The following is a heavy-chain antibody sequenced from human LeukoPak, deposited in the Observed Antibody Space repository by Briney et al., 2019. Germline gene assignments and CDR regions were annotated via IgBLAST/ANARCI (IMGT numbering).Heavy chain of an antibody. Sequence: SETLSLTCAVYGESFSGHYWTWIRQPPGKGLEWIGEINHSGSTTSNPSLNNRVTISVDTSKNQFSLKLTSVTAADTAVYYCARPSYGSGSLDSWGQGTLVTVSS. V-gene: IGHV4-34*01. CDR2: INHSGST. CDR3: ARPSYGSGSLDS. CDR1: GESFSGHY. D-gene: IGHD3-10*01. J-gene: IGHJ4*02.